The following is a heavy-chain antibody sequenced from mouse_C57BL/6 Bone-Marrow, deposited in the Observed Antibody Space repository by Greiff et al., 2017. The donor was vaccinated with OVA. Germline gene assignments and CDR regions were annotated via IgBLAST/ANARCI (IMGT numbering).Heavy chain of an antibody. CDR2: ISNGGGST. V-gene: IGHV5-12*01. J-gene: IGHJ4*01. Sequence: EVNVVESGGGLVQPGGSLKLSCAASGFTFSDYYMYWVRQTPEKRLEWVAYISNGGGSTYYPETVKGRFTISRDNAKNTLYLQMSRLKSEDTAMYYCARVTNCDGYYAMDYWGQGTSVTVSS. CDR3: ARVTNCDGYYAMDY. CDR1: GFTFSDYY. D-gene: IGHD4-1*01.